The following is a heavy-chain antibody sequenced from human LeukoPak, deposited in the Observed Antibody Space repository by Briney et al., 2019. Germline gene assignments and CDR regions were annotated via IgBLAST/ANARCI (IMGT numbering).Heavy chain of an antibody. CDR2: INAGNGNT. CDR1: GYTFTSYA. D-gene: IGHD5-12*01. CDR3: ASGGDIVATEMNY. Sequence: ASVKVSCKASGYTFTSYAMHWVRQAPGQRLEWMGRINAGNGNTKYSQKFQGRVTITRDTSASTAYMELSSLRSEDTAVYYCASGGDIVATEMNYRGQGTLVTVSS. V-gene: IGHV1-3*01. J-gene: IGHJ4*02.